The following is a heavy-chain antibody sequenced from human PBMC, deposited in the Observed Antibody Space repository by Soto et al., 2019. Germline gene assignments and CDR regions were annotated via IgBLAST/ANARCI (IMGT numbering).Heavy chain of an antibody. D-gene: IGHD7-27*01. J-gene: IGHJ6*02. CDR2: FDPEDGET. Sequence: ASVKVSCKVSGYTLTELSMHWVRQAPGKGLEWMGGFDPEDGETIYAQKFQGRVTMTEDTSTDTAYMELSSLRSEDTAVYYCATGLGRRHYYGMDVWCQVTTVTVCS. V-gene: IGHV1-24*01. CDR3: ATGLGRRHYYGMDV. CDR1: GYTLTELS.